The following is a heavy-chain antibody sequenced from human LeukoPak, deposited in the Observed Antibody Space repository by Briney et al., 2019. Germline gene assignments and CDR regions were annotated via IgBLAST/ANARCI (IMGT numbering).Heavy chain of an antibody. CDR1: GFTFGDYA. CDR3: TRDQTPYY. V-gene: IGHV3-49*04. CDR2: IRSKIYGGTP. J-gene: IGHJ4*02. Sequence: GGSLRLSCTASGFTFGDYAMTWVRQAPGKGLEWVGFIRSKIYGGTPEYAASVKGRFTISRDDSKGIAYLQINSLKTEDTAVYYCTRDQTPYYWGQGTLVTVSS.